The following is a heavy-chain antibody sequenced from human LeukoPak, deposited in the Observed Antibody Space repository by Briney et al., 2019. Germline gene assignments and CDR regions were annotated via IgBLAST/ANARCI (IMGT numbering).Heavy chain of an antibody. Sequence: GGSLRLSCAASGFTVSSNYMSWVRQAPGKGLEWVSVIYSGDSTYYAESVKGRFTISRDNSKNTLYLQMNSLRVEDTGVYYCARDPEWFDPWGQGTLVTVTS. J-gene: IGHJ5*02. CDR2: IYSGDST. CDR3: ARDPEWFDP. CDR1: GFTVSSNY. V-gene: IGHV3-53*01.